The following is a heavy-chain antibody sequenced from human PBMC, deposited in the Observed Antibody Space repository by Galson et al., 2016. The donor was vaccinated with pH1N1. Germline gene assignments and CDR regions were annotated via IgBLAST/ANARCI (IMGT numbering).Heavy chain of an antibody. V-gene: IGHV3-9*01. CDR2: ISWNSGSI. CDR3: TQLALA. D-gene: IGHD6-6*01. CDR1: GFTFDDYA. J-gene: IGHJ4*02. Sequence: SLRLSCAASGFTFDDYAMHWVRQAPGKGLEWVSGISWNSGSIGYVDFVKGRFTISRDNAKNSVYLQMNNLRAEDTAVYYCTQLALAWGQGTLVTVSS.